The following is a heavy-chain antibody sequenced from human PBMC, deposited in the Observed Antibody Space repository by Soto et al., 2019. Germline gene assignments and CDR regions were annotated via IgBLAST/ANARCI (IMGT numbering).Heavy chain of an antibody. CDR2: IHHSGST. D-gene: IGHD1-26*01. J-gene: IGHJ6*03. CDR3: ARGGYYFYMDV. Sequence: QVQLQESGPGLVKPSETLSLTCAVSGGSISISNWWSWFRQTPGKGLEWIGQIHHSGSTNYSPSLMRRVTIPVDKSKDPFALKLTSLTAADTAVYYWARGGYYFYMDVRGKGTTVTVAS. V-gene: IGHV4-4*02. CDR1: GGSISISNW.